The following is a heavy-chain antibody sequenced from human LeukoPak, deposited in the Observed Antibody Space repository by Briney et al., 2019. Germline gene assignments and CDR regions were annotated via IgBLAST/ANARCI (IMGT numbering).Heavy chain of an antibody. CDR1: GFTFSTYD. CDR3: ARDQIVGVPYYLDY. V-gene: IGHV3-30*01. CDR2: ISVDGGIK. J-gene: IGHJ4*02. D-gene: IGHD1-26*01. Sequence: GRSLRLSCAASGFTFSTYDIHWVRQAPGKGLEWVAVISVDGGIKIYADSVQGRFTISRDNSKNTLYLQMTSLRPEDTAVYYCARDQIVGVPYYLDYWGQGTLVTVSS.